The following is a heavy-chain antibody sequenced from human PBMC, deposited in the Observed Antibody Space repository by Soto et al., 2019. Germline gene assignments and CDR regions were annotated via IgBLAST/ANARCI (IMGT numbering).Heavy chain of an antibody. CDR3: ATTMLPDTKRPTPNDGFDI. V-gene: IGHV1-2*04. Sequence: QVQLVQSGAEVKKPGASMKVSCKASGYTFTGYYMNWVRQAPGQGLEWLGWMNTKTGGTNYARKFQGWVTMTWDTSISTAYMELHSLTSADTAVYFCATTMLPDTKRPTPNDGFDIWGQGTMVTVSS. J-gene: IGHJ3*02. D-gene: IGHD2-8*01. CDR2: MNTKTGGT. CDR1: GYTFTGYY.